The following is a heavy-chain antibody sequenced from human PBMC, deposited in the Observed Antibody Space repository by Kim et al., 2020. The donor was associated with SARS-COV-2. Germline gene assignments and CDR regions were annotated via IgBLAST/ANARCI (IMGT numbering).Heavy chain of an antibody. V-gene: IGHV4-34*01. CDR1: GGSFSGYY. Sequence: SESLSLTCAVYGGSFSGYYWSWIRQPPGKGLEWIGEINHSGSTNYNPSLKSRVTISVDTSKNQFSLKLSSVTAADTAVYYCTRAGYSSTWYGFRAWFYPWGQVTLVTGSS. J-gene: IGHJ5*01. D-gene: IGHD6-13*01. CDR3: TRAGYSSTWYGFRAWFYP. CDR2: INHSGST.